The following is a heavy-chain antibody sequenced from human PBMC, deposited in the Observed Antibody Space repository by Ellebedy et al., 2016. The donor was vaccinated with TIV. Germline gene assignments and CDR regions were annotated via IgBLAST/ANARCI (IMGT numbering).Heavy chain of an antibody. CDR3: ARHLGGHYQYGMDV. CDR1: GYSFSDYW. V-gene: IGHV5-51*01. J-gene: IGHJ6*02. D-gene: IGHD1-26*01. CDR2: IYPGDSEA. Sequence: GESLKISCKASGYSFSDYWIGWVRQMPGKGLEWIGVIYPGDSEATYSPSFQGHVTISADRSVTTAYLQWSTLRASDTAIYYCARHLGGHYQYGMDVWGQGTAVTVSS.